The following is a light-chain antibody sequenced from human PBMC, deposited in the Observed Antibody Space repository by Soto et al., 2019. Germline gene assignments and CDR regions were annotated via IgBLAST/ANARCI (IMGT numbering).Light chain of an antibody. CDR1: QSVSSSY. Sequence: EIVLTQSPGTLSLSPGERATLSCRASQSVSSSYLAWYQQKPGQAPRLLISGASSRATGIPDRFSGSGSGTDFTLTISRLEPEEFAVYYWQQYGSSPGLTFGGGTKVEIK. V-gene: IGKV3-20*01. CDR2: GAS. CDR3: QQYGSSPGLT. J-gene: IGKJ4*01.